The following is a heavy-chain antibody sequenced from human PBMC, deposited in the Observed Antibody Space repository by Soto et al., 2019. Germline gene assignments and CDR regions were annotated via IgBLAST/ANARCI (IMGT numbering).Heavy chain of an antibody. CDR3: ARGRYGDY. CDR1: GYIFTTYG. J-gene: IGHJ4*02. CDR2: ISAHNGNT. D-gene: IGHD1-1*01. Sequence: QVHLVQSGAEVKKPGASVKVSCKGSGYIFTTYGITWVRQAPGQGLEWMGWISAHNGNTNSAQKLQGRVTVTRDTSPSTAYMELRNLRSDDTAVYYCARGRYGDYWGQGALVTVSS. V-gene: IGHV1-18*01.